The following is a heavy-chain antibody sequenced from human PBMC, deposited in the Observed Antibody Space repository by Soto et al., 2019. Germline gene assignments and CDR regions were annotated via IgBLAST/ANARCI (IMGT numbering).Heavy chain of an antibody. Sequence: QVQLQESGPGLVKPSETLSLTCAVSGGSISNYYWSWIRQHPGKGLEWIGYIYYSGSTYYNPSLKSRVTISVDTSKNQFSLKLSSVTAADTAVYYCARSPEEGWFDPWGQGTLVTVSS. J-gene: IGHJ5*02. CDR1: GGSISNYY. V-gene: IGHV4-59*06. CDR2: IYYSGST. CDR3: ARSPEEGWFDP.